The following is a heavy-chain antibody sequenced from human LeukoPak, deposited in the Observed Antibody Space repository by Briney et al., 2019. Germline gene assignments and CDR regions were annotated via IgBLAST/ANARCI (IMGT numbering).Heavy chain of an antibody. J-gene: IGHJ5*02. V-gene: IGHV4-38-2*02. D-gene: IGHD3-10*01. CDR2: IYHSGNT. CDR3: ARGGYYGSGNDFRFDP. CDR1: GYSISSGYY. Sequence: SETLSLTCTVSGYSISSGYYWGWIRQPPGKGLEWIGSIYHSGNTYYNPSLKSRVTISVDTSKNQFSLKLSSVTAADTAVYYCARGGYYGSGNDFRFDPWGQGTLVTVSS.